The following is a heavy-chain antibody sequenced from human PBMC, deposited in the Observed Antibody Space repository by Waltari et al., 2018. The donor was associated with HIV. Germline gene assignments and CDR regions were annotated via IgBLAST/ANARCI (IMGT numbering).Heavy chain of an antibody. Sequence: RLVESGGDLVKPGGCLTLSCTASGFSFSSAWMNWVRQSPGKGREWIGRIRSKSEGGATDLAAAVKGRFTVSRDDSKNILYLQMSALKVDDTAVYFCSTEEVYGSGTCLDYWGQGTLVTV. CDR3: STEEVYGSGTCLDY. D-gene: IGHD3-10*01. CDR2: IRSKSEGGAT. V-gene: IGHV3-15*01. J-gene: IGHJ4*01. CDR1: GFSFSSAW.